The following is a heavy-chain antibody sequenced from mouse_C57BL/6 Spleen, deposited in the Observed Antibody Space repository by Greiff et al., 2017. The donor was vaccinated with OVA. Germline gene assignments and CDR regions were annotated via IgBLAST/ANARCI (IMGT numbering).Heavy chain of an antibody. CDR1: GFSLTSYG. CDR3: ARKGYSNYGYAMDY. D-gene: IGHD2-5*01. Sequence: VKVVESGPGLVQPSQSLSITCTVSGFSLTSYGVHWVRQSPGKGLEWLGVIWSGGSTDYNAAFISRLSISKDNSKSQVFFKMNSLQADDTAIYYCARKGYSNYGYAMDYWGQGTSVTVSS. CDR2: IWSGGST. J-gene: IGHJ4*01. V-gene: IGHV2-2*01.